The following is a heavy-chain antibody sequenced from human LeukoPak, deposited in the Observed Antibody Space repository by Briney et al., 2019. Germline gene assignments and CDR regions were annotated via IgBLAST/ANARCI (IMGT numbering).Heavy chain of an antibody. CDR1: GFTFSDYY. CDR3: ARDVGEFRVYGMVPLGY. D-gene: IGHD2-8*01. V-gene: IGHV3-66*01. CDR2: IHSGGTR. J-gene: IGHJ4*02. Sequence: GGSLRLSCAASGFTFSDYYMSWVRQAPGKGLEWVSLIHSGGTRYTDSVRGRFTISRDNSKNTLYLQMNSLRAEDTAVYYCARDVGEFRVYGMVPLGYWGQGTLVTVSS.